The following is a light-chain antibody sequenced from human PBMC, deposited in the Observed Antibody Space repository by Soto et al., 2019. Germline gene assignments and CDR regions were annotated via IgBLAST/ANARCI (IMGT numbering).Light chain of an antibody. CDR2: GAS. J-gene: IGKJ1*01. V-gene: IGKV3-15*01. CDR1: QSVGSY. CDR3: QQHNNWPRT. Sequence: EVVMTQSPATLYVSPGERATLSCRASQSVGSYLAWYQQKPGQAPRLLIYGASTRAAGISPRFSGGGSGTEFTLTISSLQSEDFAVYYCQQHNNWPRTFGQGTKVGIK.